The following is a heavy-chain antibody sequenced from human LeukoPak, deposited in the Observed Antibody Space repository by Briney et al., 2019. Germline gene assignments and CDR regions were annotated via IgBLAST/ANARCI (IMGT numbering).Heavy chain of an antibody. Sequence: PSETLSLTCTVSGGSISSSSYYWGWIRQPPGKGLEWIGSIYYSGSTYYNPSLKSRVTISVDTSKNQFSLKLSSVTAADTAVYYCARGGGGWLIDYWGQGTLVTVSS. CDR3: ARGGGGWLIDY. D-gene: IGHD6-19*01. J-gene: IGHJ4*02. CDR2: IYYSGST. CDR1: GGSISSSSYY. V-gene: IGHV4-39*07.